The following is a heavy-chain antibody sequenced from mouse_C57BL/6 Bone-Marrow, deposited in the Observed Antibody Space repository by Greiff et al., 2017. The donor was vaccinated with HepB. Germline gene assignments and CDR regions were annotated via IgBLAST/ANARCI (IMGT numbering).Heavy chain of an antibody. Sequence: VQLKESGPELVKPGASVKLSCKASGYTFTSYDINWGKQRPGQGLEWIGWIYPRDGRTKYTEKIKGKATLTVDTYSSTAYMGLHSLTSEDSAVYFCARCGLRRGFAYWGQGTLVTVSA. CDR1: GYTFTSYD. CDR3: ARCGLRRGFAY. V-gene: IGHV1-85*01. D-gene: IGHD2-4*01. J-gene: IGHJ3*01. CDR2: IYPRDGRT.